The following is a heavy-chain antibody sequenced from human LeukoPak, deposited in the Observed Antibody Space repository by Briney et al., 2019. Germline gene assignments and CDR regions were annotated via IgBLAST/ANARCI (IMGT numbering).Heavy chain of an antibody. CDR2: INPNSRVT. D-gene: IGHD4-23*01. CDR1: GYTFTGFY. CDR3: ARTQTLDY. Sequence: GASVKVSCKASGYTFTGFYMHWVRQAPGQGLEWMGWINPNSRVTNYAQKFQGRVAMTTDTSISTAYMELSGLRSDDTAVYYCARTQTLDYWGQGTLVTVSS. J-gene: IGHJ4*02. V-gene: IGHV1-2*02.